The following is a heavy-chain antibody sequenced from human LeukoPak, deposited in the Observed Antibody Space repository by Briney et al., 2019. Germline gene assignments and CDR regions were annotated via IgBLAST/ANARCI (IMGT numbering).Heavy chain of an antibody. Sequence: EASVKVSCKASGYTFTSYGISWVRQAPGQGLEWMGWISSYNGNTNYAQKLQGRVTMTTDTSTSTAYMELRSLRSDDTAVYYCARGRYFDWLLPRGRNYYYMDVWGKGTTVTISS. D-gene: IGHD3-9*01. CDR3: ARGRYFDWLLPRGRNYYYMDV. J-gene: IGHJ6*03. CDR2: ISSYNGNT. V-gene: IGHV1-18*01. CDR1: GYTFTSYG.